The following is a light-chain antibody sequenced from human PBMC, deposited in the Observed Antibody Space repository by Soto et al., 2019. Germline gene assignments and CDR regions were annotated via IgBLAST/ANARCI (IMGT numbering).Light chain of an antibody. CDR2: LGS. CDR1: QSLLHSNGNNC. Sequence: DIVMTQFPLSLPVTPGEPASISCRSSQSLLHSNGNNCLDWYLQRPGQSPQLLIYLGSNRASGVPARFSGSGSGTDFTLKISRVEAEDVGVYYCMQALQTPRTFGQGTKLEIK. V-gene: IGKV2-28*01. CDR3: MQALQTPRT. J-gene: IGKJ2*01.